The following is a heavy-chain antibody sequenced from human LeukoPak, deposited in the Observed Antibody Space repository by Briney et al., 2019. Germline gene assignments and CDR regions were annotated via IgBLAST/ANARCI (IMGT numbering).Heavy chain of an antibody. Sequence: PGRSLRLSCAASVFTFDDYAMHWVRQAPGKGLEWVSGISWNSGSIGYADSVKGRFTISRDNAKNSLYLQMNSLRAEDTAVYYCARDIEAAGLFLDYWGQGTLVTVSS. CDR3: ARDIEAAGLFLDY. J-gene: IGHJ4*02. V-gene: IGHV3-9*01. D-gene: IGHD6-13*01. CDR2: ISWNSGSI. CDR1: VFTFDDYA.